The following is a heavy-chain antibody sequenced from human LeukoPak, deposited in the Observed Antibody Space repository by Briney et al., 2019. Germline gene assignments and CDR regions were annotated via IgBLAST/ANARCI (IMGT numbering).Heavy chain of an antibody. CDR1: GGSVNSGSYY. CDR3: ARAAYSGSYHSDY. CDR2: IYYSGST. D-gene: IGHD1-26*01. V-gene: IGHV4-61*01. J-gene: IGHJ4*02. Sequence: SETLSLTCTVSGGSVNSGSYYWNWIRQPPGKGLEWVGYIYYSGSTNYNPSLKSRVTMSVDTSKNQFSLKLSSVTAADTAVYYCARAAYSGSYHSDYWGQGTLVTVSS.